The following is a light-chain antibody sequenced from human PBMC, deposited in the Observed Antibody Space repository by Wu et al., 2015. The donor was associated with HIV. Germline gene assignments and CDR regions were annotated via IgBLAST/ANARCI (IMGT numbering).Light chain of an antibody. Sequence: DIQMTQSASSLSASIGDRVTITCRASHYIGSYLNWYQQKSGKAPELLIYDTSNLEEGVPSRFSASGSGTDFSLTISSLQPEDIATYYCQQYDSLPPTFGGGTKVEIK. J-gene: IGKJ4*01. CDR1: HYIGSY. CDR2: DTS. V-gene: IGKV1-33*01. CDR3: QQYDSLPPT.